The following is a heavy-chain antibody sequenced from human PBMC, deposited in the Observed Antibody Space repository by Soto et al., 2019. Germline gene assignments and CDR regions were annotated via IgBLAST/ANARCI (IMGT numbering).Heavy chain of an antibody. Sequence: SETLSLTCAVSGGSISSGGYSWSWIRQPPGKGLEWIGYIYHSGSTYYNPSLKSRVTISVDRSKNQFSLKLSSVTAADTAVYYCARAEWTLWIFDYWGQGTLVTVSS. J-gene: IGHJ4*02. V-gene: IGHV4-30-2*01. CDR3: ARAEWTLWIFDY. D-gene: IGHD3-3*01. CDR1: GGSISSGGYS. CDR2: IYHSGST.